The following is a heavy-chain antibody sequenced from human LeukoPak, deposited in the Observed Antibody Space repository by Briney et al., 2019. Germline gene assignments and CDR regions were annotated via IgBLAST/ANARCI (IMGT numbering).Heavy chain of an antibody. Sequence: ESLKISCKGSGYSFTSYWIGWVRQTPGKGLEWMGIIYPGDSDTRYSPSFQGQVTISADKSISTAYLQWSGLKASDTAMYYCARVVRYCCGDSCYGYMGNDYWGQGTLVTVSS. D-gene: IGHD2-15*01. CDR3: ARVVRYCCGDSCYGYMGNDY. J-gene: IGHJ4*02. V-gene: IGHV5-51*01. CDR1: GYSFTSYW. CDR2: IYPGDSDT.